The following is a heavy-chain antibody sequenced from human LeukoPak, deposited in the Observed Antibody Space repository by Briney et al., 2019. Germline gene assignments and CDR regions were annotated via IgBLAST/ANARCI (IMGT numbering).Heavy chain of an antibody. CDR1: GGSFSGYY. J-gene: IGHJ4*02. V-gene: IGHV4-34*01. D-gene: IGHD2-21*01. CDR3: ARVYLGGGAQSDY. CDR2: INHSGST. Sequence: SETLSLTCAVYGGSFSGYYWSWIRQPPGKGLEWIGEINHSGSTNYNPSLKSRVTISVDTSKNQFSLKLSSVTAADTAVYYCARVYLGGGAQSDYWGQGALVTVSS.